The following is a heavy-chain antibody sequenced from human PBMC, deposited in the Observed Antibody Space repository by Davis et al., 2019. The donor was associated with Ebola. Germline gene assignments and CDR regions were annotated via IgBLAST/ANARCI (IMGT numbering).Heavy chain of an antibody. Sequence: ASVKVSCKASGYTFTSYYMHWVRQAPGQGLEWMGIINPSGGSTSYAQKFQGRVTMTRDTSTSTVYMELSSLRSEDTAVYYCARDYCTGGVCYSNGYWGQGTLVTVSS. D-gene: IGHD2-8*02. J-gene: IGHJ4*02. CDR3: ARDYCTGGVCYSNGY. CDR1: GYTFTSYY. V-gene: IGHV1-46*01. CDR2: INPSGGST.